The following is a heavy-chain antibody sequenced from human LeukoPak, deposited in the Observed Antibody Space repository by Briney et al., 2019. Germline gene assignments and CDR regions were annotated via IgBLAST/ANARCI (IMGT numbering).Heavy chain of an antibody. CDR3: AKDLGYCSSTSCYTPVN. CDR1: GFTFSSYA. Sequence: GGSLRLSCAASGFTFSSYAMSWVRQAPGKGLEWVSGISGSGGSTYYADSVKGRFTISRDNSKNTLYLQMNSLRAEDTAVYYCAKDLGYCSSTSCYTPVNWGQGTLVTVSS. CDR2: ISGSGGST. V-gene: IGHV3-23*01. J-gene: IGHJ4*02. D-gene: IGHD2-2*02.